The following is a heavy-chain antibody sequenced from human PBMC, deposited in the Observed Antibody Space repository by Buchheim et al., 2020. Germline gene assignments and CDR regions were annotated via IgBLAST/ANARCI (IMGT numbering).Heavy chain of an antibody. CDR1: GFTFSSYA. CDR2: ISGSGGST. J-gene: IGHJ4*02. Sequence: EVQLLESGGGLVQPGGSLRLSCAASGFTFSSYAMSWVRQAPGKGLDWVSAISGSGGSTYYADSVKGRFTISRDNSKNTLFLQMNSLRAEDTAVYYCAKVGYDILTGYYGNYYFDYWGQGTL. D-gene: IGHD3-9*01. CDR3: AKVGYDILTGYYGNYYFDY. V-gene: IGHV3-23*01.